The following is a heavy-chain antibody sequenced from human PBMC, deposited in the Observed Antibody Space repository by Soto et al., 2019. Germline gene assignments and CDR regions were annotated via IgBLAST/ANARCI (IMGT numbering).Heavy chain of an antibody. CDR1: RGSFSGYY. J-gene: IGHJ4*02. D-gene: IGHD2-2*01. CDR3: ARVGQPPSDY. V-gene: IGHV4-34*12. CDR2: IIHTGST. Sequence: SETLSLTCAVSRGSFSGYYWSWVRQFPGKGLEWIGEIIHTGSTNYNPSLKSRVTMSIDTSKKEISLKLSSVTAADTAVYYCARVGQPPSDYWGQGTLV.